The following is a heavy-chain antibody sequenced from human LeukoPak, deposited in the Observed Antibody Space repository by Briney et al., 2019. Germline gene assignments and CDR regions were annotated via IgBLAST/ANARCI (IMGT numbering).Heavy chain of an antibody. J-gene: IGHJ4*02. Sequence: SGTLSLTRDVSGGSLTQTNYWTWVRPPPGKGLEWIGEVNLQGGTNYNPSLLRRVAISVDTSANHVSLQMPSVTPAHTAVYYCAREGGSYRPLDYSGQGTLVTVCS. D-gene: IGHD3-16*02. V-gene: IGHV4-4*02. CDR2: VNLQGGT. CDR1: GGSLTQTNY. CDR3: AREGGSYRPLDY.